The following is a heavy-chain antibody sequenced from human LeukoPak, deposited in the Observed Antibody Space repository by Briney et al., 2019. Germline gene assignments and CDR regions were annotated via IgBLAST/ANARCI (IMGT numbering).Heavy chain of an antibody. D-gene: IGHD1-26*01. CDR2: ISHRGAT. CDR1: GGSLSASY. J-gene: IGHJ4*02. V-gene: IGHV4-34*01. Sequence: SGTLSLTCAVYGGSLSASYSTWIRQPPGKGLEWIGEISHRGATNYNPSLKSRVTMSVDTSKNQFSLKVTSVTAADTAVYYCATGKGLSVGGTIYFDFWGLGALVTVS. CDR3: ATGKGLSVGGTIYFDF.